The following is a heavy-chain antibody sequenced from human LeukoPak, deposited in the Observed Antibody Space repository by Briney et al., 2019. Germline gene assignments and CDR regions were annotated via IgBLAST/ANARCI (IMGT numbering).Heavy chain of an antibody. Sequence: GGSLRLSCAASGFTFSSYAMSWVRQAPGKGLEWVSAISGSGGSTYYADSVKGRFTISRDNSKNTLYLQMNSLRAEDTAVYYCAKDGGYDILTGYYGGPNWFDPWGQGTLVTVSP. CDR2: ISGSGGST. CDR3: AKDGGYDILTGYYGGPNWFDP. V-gene: IGHV3-23*01. J-gene: IGHJ5*02. CDR1: GFTFSSYA. D-gene: IGHD3-9*01.